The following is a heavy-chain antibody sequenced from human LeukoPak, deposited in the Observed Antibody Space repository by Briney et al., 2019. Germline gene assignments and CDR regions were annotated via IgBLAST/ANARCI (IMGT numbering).Heavy chain of an antibody. CDR1: GFTFSSYG. CDR3: ARAVGEGGSGWYENFDY. J-gene: IGHJ4*02. D-gene: IGHD6-19*01. CDR2: IRYDGSNK. Sequence: GGSLRLSCAASGFTFSSYGMHWVRQAPGKGLEWVAFIRYDGSNKYYADSVKGRFTISRDNSKNTLYLQMNSLRAEDTAVYYCARAVGEGGSGWYENFDYWGQGTLVTVSS. V-gene: IGHV3-30*02.